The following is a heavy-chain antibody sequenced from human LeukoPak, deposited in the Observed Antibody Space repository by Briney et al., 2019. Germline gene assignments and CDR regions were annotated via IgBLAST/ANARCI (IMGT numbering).Heavy chain of an antibody. CDR1: GGSISSSSYY. CDR3: ARVKGVVPAAQNYYYYMDV. CDR2: IYYSGST. D-gene: IGHD2-2*01. J-gene: IGHJ6*03. Sequence: SETLSLTCTVSGGSISSSSYYWGWIRQPPGKGLEWIGSIYYSGSTYYNPSLKSRVTISVDTSKNQFSLKLSSVTAADTAVYYCARVKGVVPAAQNYYYYMDVWGKGTTVTVSS. V-gene: IGHV4-39*07.